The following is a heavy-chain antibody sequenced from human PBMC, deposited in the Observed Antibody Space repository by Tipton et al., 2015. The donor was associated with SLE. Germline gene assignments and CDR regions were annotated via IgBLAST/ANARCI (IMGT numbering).Heavy chain of an antibody. CDR3: AKDPGYGVGNFDY. J-gene: IGHJ4*02. Sequence: SLRLSCVVSGFSLSDYYMSWVRQAPGKGLEWVSVIYSAGTTYYADSVKGRFTISRDNSKNTLYLQMNSLRAEDTAVYYCAKDPGYGVGNFDYWGQGTLVTVSS. V-gene: IGHV3-53*05. CDR1: GFSLSDYY. D-gene: IGHD4-17*01. CDR2: IYSAGTT.